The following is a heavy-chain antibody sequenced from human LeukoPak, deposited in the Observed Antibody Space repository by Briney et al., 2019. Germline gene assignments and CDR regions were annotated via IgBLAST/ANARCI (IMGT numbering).Heavy chain of an antibody. V-gene: IGHV3-74*01. J-gene: IGHJ4*02. D-gene: IGHD3-9*01. CDR2: INNDGSVT. CDR1: GFTFSDYW. Sequence: PGGSLRLSCAASGFTFSDYWIHWVRQAPGKGLVWVSRINNDGSVTNYADSVKGRFSISRDNAKNTLYLQMSSLRAEDTAVYYCARDPHHYDILTAEDYFDYRGQGTLVTVSS. CDR3: ARDPHHYDILTAEDYFDY.